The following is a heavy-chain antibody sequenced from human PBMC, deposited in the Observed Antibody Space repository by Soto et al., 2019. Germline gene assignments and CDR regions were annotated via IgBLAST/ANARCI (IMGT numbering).Heavy chain of an antibody. CDR2: ISASGTTT. J-gene: IGHJ6*02. CDR1: GFSFSTYS. D-gene: IGHD3-3*01. CDR3: AKDLESGNPLIYFYYGLDV. V-gene: IGHV3-23*01. Sequence: HPGGSLRLSCAASGFSFSTYSVAWVRQAPGKGLEWVSSISASGTTTVYADSVKGRFTISRDNSNNILYLQMNNLRPDDTAKYYCAKDLESGNPLIYFYYGLDVWGQGTTVTVSS.